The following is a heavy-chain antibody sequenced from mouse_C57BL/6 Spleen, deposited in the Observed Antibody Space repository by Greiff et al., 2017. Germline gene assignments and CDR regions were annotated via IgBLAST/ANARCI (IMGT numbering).Heavy chain of an antibody. J-gene: IGHJ4*01. CDR3: AWGYYDAMDY. Sequence: EVMLVESGGGLVQPGGSLSLSCAASGFTFTDYYMSWVRQPPGKPLEWLGFIRNKANGYTTEYSASVKGRFTISRDNSQSILYLQMNALRAEDSATYYCAWGYYDAMDYWSQGTSVTVSS. CDR2: IRNKANGYTT. CDR1: GFTFTDYY. V-gene: IGHV7-3*01. D-gene: IGHD2-2*01.